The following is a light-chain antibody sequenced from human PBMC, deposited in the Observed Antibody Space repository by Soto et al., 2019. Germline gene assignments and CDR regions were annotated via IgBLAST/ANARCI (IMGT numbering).Light chain of an antibody. Sequence: DIVMTQTPLSLSVTLGQPASISCKSSQSLLHSDGKTYLYWYLQKPGQSPQLLIYEVSNRFSGVPDRFSGSGSRTYLTLKMSRMEAEGVGIYYCMKNMQTPFTFGEGTKVEIK. J-gene: IGKJ4*01. CDR1: QSLLHSDGKTY. CDR3: MKNMQTPFT. CDR2: EVS. V-gene: IGKV2D-29*02.